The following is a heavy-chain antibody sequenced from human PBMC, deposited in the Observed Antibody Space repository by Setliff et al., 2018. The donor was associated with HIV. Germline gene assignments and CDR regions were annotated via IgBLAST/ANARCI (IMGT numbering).Heavy chain of an antibody. CDR2: INPSGGST. V-gene: IGHV1-46*01. CDR1: GYTFTSYY. CDR3: ARDPHIVATDGYMDV. Sequence: ASVKVSCKASGYTFTSYYMHWVRRAPGQGLEWMGIINPSGGSTIYAQKFQGRVTMTRDTSTSTVYMELSSLRSEDTAVYYCARDPHIVATDGYMDVWGKGTTVTVSS. J-gene: IGHJ6*03. D-gene: IGHD5-12*01.